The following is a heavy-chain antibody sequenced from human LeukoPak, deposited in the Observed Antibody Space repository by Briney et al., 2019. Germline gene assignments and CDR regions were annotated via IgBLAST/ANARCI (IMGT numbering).Heavy chain of an antibody. CDR1: GGTFSSNA. CDR3: ARAGPPSRDYMDV. V-gene: IGHV1-69*13. Sequence: GASVKVSCKASGGTFSSNAISWVRQAPGQGLEWMGGAIPVYGTTNYAQKFQGRVTITADESTGTVYMELNTLRSEDTAVYYCARAGPPSRDYMDVWGTGTMVTVAS. J-gene: IGHJ6*03. CDR2: AIPVYGTT.